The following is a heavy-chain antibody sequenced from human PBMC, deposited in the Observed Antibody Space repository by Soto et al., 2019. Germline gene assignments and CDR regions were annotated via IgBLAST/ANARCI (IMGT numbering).Heavy chain of an antibody. V-gene: IGHV3-15*01. CDR3: TTSLAYCGGDCYEGAFDI. CDR2: IKSKTDGGTT. D-gene: IGHD2-21*02. J-gene: IGHJ3*02. CDR1: GFTFSSYS. Sequence: PGGSLRLSCAASGFTFSSYSMNWVRQAPGKGLEWVGRIKSKTDGGTTDYAAPVKGRFTISRDDSKNTLYLQMNSLKTEDTAVYYCTTSLAYCGGDCYEGAFDIWGQGTMVTVSS.